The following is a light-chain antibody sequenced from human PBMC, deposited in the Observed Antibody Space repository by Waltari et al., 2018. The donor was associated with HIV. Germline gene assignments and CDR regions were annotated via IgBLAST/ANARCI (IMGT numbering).Light chain of an antibody. J-gene: IGLJ1*01. CDR3: SSYTSSSTYV. CDR1: SSNVGGYNY. V-gene: IGLV2-14*01. Sequence: QSALTQPASVSGSPGQSITLSCTGTSSNVGGYNYVSWYQPPPGQAPKLMIYDVSKRPSGVSKRFSGSKSGSTASLAISGLQAEDETDYYCSSYTSSSTYVFGTGTKVTVL. CDR2: DVS.